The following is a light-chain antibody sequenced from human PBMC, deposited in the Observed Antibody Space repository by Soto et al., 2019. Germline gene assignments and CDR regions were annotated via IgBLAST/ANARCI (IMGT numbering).Light chain of an antibody. Sequence: QSALTQPASVSGSPGQSITISCTGTSSDVGSYNYVSWYQQHPGKAPKLMIYEVSDRPSGISSRFSGSKSGNTASLTISGLQTEDEADYYCSSYTNINTRACVFGTGTKLTVL. V-gene: IGLV2-14*01. CDR1: SSDVGSYNY. J-gene: IGLJ1*01. CDR3: SSYTNINTRACV. CDR2: EVS.